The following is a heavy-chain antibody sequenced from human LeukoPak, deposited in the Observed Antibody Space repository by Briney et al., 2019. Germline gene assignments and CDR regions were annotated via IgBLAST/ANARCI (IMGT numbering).Heavy chain of an antibody. Sequence: PGGSLRLSCAASGFTFSSYAIYWVRQAPGKGLEWVAAISYDGGDKYYADSVKGRFTISRDNSKNTLYLQMNSLRAEDTAVYYCASRGCSGGSCYGYYYYYMDVWGKGTTVTVSS. J-gene: IGHJ6*03. CDR3: ASRGCSGGSCYGYYYYYMDV. V-gene: IGHV3-30*14. CDR2: ISYDGGDK. CDR1: GFTFSSYA. D-gene: IGHD2-15*01.